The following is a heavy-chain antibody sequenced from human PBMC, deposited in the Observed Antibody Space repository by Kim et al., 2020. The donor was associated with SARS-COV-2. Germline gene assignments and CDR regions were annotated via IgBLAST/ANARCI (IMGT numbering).Heavy chain of an antibody. CDR2: VNSDGSST. J-gene: IGHJ4*02. CDR1: GFTFSSYW. D-gene: IGHD3-16*01. CDR3: ASLSTGSVWDKFDY. Sequence: GGSLRLSCVASGFTFSSYWMHWVRQAPGKGLVWVSRVNSDGSSTSYADSVKGRFTISRDTARNTLYLQMNSLRAEDTAVYYCASLSTGSVWDKFDYWGQGTLVTVSS. V-gene: IGHV3-74*01.